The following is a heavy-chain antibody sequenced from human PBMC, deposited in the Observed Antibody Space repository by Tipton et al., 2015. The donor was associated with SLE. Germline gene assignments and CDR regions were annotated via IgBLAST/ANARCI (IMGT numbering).Heavy chain of an antibody. J-gene: IGHJ6*03. CDR1: GYSISNGYY. CDR3: ARESADYGYSGFDLGYYYYYMDV. V-gene: IGHV4-38-2*02. D-gene: IGHD5-12*01. CDR2: IYHSGST. Sequence: GLVKPSETLSLTRAVSGYSISNGYYWGWIRQPPGKGLEWIGSIYHSGSTYYNPSLKSRVTMSVATSKNQFSLKLSSVTAADTAVYYCARESADYGYSGFDLGYYYYYMDVWGKGTAVTVSS.